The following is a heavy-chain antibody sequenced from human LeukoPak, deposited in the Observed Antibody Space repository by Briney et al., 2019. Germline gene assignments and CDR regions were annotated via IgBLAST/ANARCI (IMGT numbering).Heavy chain of an antibody. J-gene: IGHJ4*02. CDR1: GGSVNSGSYY. D-gene: IGHD1-26*01. V-gene: IGHV4-61*01. CDR2: IYYSGST. Sequence: SETLSLTCTVSGGSVNSGSYYWNWIRQPPGKGLEWIGYIYYSGSTNYNPSLKSRVTISVDTSKNQFSLKLSSVTAADTAVYYCARAAYSGSYHTDYWGQGTLVTVSS. CDR3: ARAAYSGSYHTDY.